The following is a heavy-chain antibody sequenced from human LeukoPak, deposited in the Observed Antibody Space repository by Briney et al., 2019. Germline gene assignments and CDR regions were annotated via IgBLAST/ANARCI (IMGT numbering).Heavy chain of an antibody. CDR1: GGTFSSYA. CDR3: ARLFGSTSGNVDTAMAPRHPESDY. Sequence: SVKVSCKASGGTFSSYAISWVRQAPGQGLEWMGGIIPIFGTANYAQKFQGRVTITTDESTSTAYMELSSLRSEDTAMYYCARLFGSTSGNVDTAMAPRHPESDYWGQGTLVTVSS. D-gene: IGHD5-18*01. J-gene: IGHJ4*02. V-gene: IGHV1-69*05. CDR2: IIPIFGTA.